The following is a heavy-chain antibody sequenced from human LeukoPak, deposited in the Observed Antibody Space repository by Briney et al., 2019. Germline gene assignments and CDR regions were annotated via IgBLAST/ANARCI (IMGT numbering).Heavy chain of an antibody. CDR2: ISSSGSTI. CDR3: ARTYSGSYYGAYYYYYYMDV. D-gene: IGHD1-26*01. V-gene: IGHV3-48*03. CDR1: GFTFSSYE. Sequence: GGSLRLSCAASGFTFSSYEMNWVRQAPGKGLEWVSYISSSGSTIYYADSVKGRFTISRDNAKNSLYLQMNSLRAEDTAVYYCARTYSGSYYGAYYYYYYMDVWGKGTTVTVSS. J-gene: IGHJ6*03.